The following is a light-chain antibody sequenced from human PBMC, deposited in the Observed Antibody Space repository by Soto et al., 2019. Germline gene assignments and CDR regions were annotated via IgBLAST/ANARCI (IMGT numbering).Light chain of an antibody. CDR3: QQNNSWPLT. J-gene: IGKJ1*01. CDR2: DIS. CDR1: QSISSN. Sequence: ITRSATNLTVSPSSRSAPSCRASQSISSNLAWYQQKPGKPPRLLIYDISSMATGIPTRFSGSGSGTEFTLTISSPQSEDFAVYYCQQNNSWPLTFGQGTKVDIK. V-gene: IGKV3D-15*01.